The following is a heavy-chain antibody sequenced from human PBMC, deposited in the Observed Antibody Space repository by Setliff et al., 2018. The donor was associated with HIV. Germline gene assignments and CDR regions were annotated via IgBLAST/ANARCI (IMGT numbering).Heavy chain of an antibody. CDR3: AKVSRGTVVRGVNTVGYFDY. J-gene: IGHJ4*02. D-gene: IGHD3-10*01. Sequence: PGGSLRLSCSVSGFSFSDNYMGWIRLAPGKGLEWVSSISGSGASTYYAGSEKGRFTISRDNSKNTLYMQMNRLRVEDTAVYYCAKVSRGTVVRGVNTVGYFDYWGQGTLVTVSS. V-gene: IGHV3-23*01. CDR2: ISGSGAST. CDR1: GFSFSDNY.